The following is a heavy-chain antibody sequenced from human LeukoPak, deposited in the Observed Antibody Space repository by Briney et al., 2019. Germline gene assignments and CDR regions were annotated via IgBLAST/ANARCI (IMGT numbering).Heavy chain of an antibody. CDR3: ASITPPTARDVFDS. V-gene: IGHV3-72*01. CDR2: SRNKGNGYTT. D-gene: IGHD5-24*01. CDR1: GFTFSDHY. Sequence: GGSLRLSCAASGFTFSDHYMDWVRQAPGKGLEWVGRSRNKGNGYTTQYAASVKGRFTISRDDSQNSLYLQMNSLQTEDTAVYYCASITPPTARDVFDSWGQGTLVTVSS. J-gene: IGHJ4*02.